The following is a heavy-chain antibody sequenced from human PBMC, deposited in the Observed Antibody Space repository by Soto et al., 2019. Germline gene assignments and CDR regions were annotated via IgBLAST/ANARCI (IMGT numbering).Heavy chain of an antibody. CDR3: ATAGGYDISSFYYFDY. Sequence: ASVKVSCKASGYTFTSYAMHWVRQAPGQRLEWMGWINAGNGNTKYSQEFQGRVTITRDTSASTAYMELSSLRSEDTAVYYCATAGGYDISSFYYFDYWGQGTLVTVSS. J-gene: IGHJ4*02. CDR2: INAGNGNT. V-gene: IGHV1-3*01. D-gene: IGHD5-12*01. CDR1: GYTFTSYA.